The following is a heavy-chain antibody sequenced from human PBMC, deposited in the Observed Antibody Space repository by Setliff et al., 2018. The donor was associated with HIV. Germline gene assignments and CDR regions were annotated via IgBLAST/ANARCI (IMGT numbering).Heavy chain of an antibody. J-gene: IGHJ4*02. D-gene: IGHD3-3*01. V-gene: IGHV1-2*06. CDR2: FNPNSRVT. CDR1: GFIFTDYQ. Sequence: ASVKVSCKASGFIFTDYQIHWVRQAPGQGLEWMGRFNPNSRVTNSPQKFQGRVTMTRDTSINTAYMELSRLTSDDTAFYYCAREPTGDFWSGYSSRGLDYWGLGTLVTVSS. CDR3: AREPTGDFWSGYSSRGLDY.